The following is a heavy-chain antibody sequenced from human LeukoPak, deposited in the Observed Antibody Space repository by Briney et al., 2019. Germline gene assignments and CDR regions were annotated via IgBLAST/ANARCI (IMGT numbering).Heavy chain of an antibody. CDR2: IKEDGSEK. Sequence: GGTLRLSCAASGFTLSTYWMSWVRQAPGKGLEWVANIKEDGSEKYYVDSVKGRFTISRDNAKNSLYLQMNSLRVEDTAVYHCARARLAVSGNYFENWGQGTLVTVSS. CDR3: ARARLAVSGNYFEN. D-gene: IGHD6-19*01. J-gene: IGHJ4*02. CDR1: GFTLSTYW. V-gene: IGHV3-7*04.